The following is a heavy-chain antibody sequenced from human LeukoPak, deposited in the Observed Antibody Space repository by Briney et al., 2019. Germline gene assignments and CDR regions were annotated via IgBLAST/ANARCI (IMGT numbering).Heavy chain of an antibody. CDR3: ARLGSTSCPISFDY. J-gene: IGHJ4*02. V-gene: IGHV3-21*01. D-gene: IGHD2-2*01. CDR1: GFTLSSYS. CDR2: ISSSSSYI. Sequence: PGGSLRLSCAASGFTLSSYSMNWVRQAPGKGLEWVSSISSSSSYIYYADSVKGRFTISRDNAKNSLYLQMNSLRAEDTAVYYCARLGSTSCPISFDYWGQGTLVTVSS.